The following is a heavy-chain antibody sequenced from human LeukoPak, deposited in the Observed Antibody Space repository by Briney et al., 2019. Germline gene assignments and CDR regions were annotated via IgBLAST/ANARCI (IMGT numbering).Heavy chain of an antibody. Sequence: GGSLRLSCAASGFSVSSNYMSWVRQAPGKGLEWVSGIYSGGSTYYADSVKGRFTISRDNSKNTLYLQMNSLRAEDTAVYNCSGSYYNYYYYGMDVWGQGTTVTVSS. V-gene: IGHV3-66*01. J-gene: IGHJ6*02. CDR2: IYSGGST. CDR1: GFSVSSNY. CDR3: SGSYYNYYYYGMDV. D-gene: IGHD3-10*01.